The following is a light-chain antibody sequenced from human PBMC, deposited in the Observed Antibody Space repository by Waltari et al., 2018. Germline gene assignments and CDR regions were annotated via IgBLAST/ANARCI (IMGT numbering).Light chain of an antibody. J-gene: IGLJ3*02. CDR3: QTWGTGRV. CDR2: LKSDGSH. V-gene: IGLV4-69*01. CDR1: SRPSSYA. Sequence: QLVLPQSPSASASLGASVKLTCTLRSRPSSYAIAWHQQPPEKGPRYLMKLKSDGSHSKGDGIPDRFSGSSSGAERYLTISSLQSEDEADYYCQTWGTGRVFGGGTALTVL.